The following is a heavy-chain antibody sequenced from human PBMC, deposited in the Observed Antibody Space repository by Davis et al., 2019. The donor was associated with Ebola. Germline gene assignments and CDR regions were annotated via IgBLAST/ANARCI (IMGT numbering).Heavy chain of an antibody. Sequence: SETLSLTCTVSDGSITSRTYYWDWIRQPPGKGLEWIGSIGTMFYSGSTHYNPSLKSRVSISVDTSKNQFSLKLSSVTAADTAVYYCARNPSRIAAWGWFDPWGQGTLVTVSS. CDR1: DGSITSRTYY. D-gene: IGHD6-13*01. V-gene: IGHV4-39*07. CDR2: IGTMFYSGST. CDR3: ARNPSRIAAWGWFDP. J-gene: IGHJ5*02.